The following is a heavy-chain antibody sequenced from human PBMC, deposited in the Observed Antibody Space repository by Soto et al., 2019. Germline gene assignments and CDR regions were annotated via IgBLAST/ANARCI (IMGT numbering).Heavy chain of an antibody. Sequence: SETLSLTCAVYGGSFSGYYWSWIRQPPGKGLEWIGEINHSGSTNYNPSLKSRVTISVDTSKNQFSLKLSSVTAADTAVYYCARTTTNRILLWLSQRWFHPCGQGPLVTLSS. V-gene: IGHV4-34*01. CDR2: INHSGST. D-gene: IGHD3-10*01. J-gene: IGHJ5*02. CDR3: ARTTTNRILLWLSQRWFHP. CDR1: GGSFSGYY.